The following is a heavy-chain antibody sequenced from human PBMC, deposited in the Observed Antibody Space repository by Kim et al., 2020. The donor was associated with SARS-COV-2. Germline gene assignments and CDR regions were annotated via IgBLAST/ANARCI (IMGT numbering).Heavy chain of an antibody. D-gene: IGHD3-22*01. J-gene: IGHJ3*01. CDR2: ISGDGGTT. CDR3: AKDSHDSSGFNWAFDV. V-gene: IGHV3-43*02. CDR1: GFTFDDYA. Sequence: GGSLRLSCAASGFTFDDYAMHWVRQAPGKGLEWVSLISGDGGTTYYGDSVKGRFTISRDNSKNSLYLQMNSLRTEDTALYYCAKDSHDSSGFNWAFDVWGQGTLVTVSS.